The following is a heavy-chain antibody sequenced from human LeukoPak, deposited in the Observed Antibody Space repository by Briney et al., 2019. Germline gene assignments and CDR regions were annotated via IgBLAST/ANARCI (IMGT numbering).Heavy chain of an antibody. J-gene: IGHJ4*02. CDR2: IIPILGIA. V-gene: IGHV1-69*04. D-gene: IGHD3-10*01. CDR1: GGTFSSYA. Sequence: SVKVSRKASGGTFSSYAISWVRQAPGQGLEWMGRIIPILGIANYAQKFQGRVTITADKSTSTAYMELRSLRSDDTAVYYCARGLYGSGSYHFDYWGQGTLVTVSS. CDR3: ARGLYGSGSYHFDY.